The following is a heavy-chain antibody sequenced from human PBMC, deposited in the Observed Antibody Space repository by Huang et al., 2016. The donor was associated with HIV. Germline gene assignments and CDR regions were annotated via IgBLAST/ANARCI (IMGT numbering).Heavy chain of an antibody. V-gene: IGHV3-30*02. CDR2: IPSDGANK. Sequence: QVQLVESGGGVVQPGGSLRLSCAAAGFTFSNYGSHWVRQAPGKGLQWVAMIPSDGANKYYADSVKGRFTISRDNSKNTVYLQMSSLGPEDTAVYYCAGTYGNFDYWGQGTLLTVSS. J-gene: IGHJ4*02. CDR3: AGTYGNFDY. CDR1: GFTFSNYG. D-gene: IGHD3-16*01.